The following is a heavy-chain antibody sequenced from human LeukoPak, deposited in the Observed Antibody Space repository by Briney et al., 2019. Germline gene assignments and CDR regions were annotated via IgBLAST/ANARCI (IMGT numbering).Heavy chain of an antibody. V-gene: IGHV4-4*07. CDR3: ARDRYYYDSSSYRFDY. Sequence: KPSETLSLTCSVSGGFISSYYWSWIRQPAGKGLEWIGRIYTSGSTNYNPSLKSRVTMSVDTSKNQFSLKLSSVTAADTAVYYCARDRYYYDSSSYRFDYWGRGTLVTVSS. J-gene: IGHJ4*02. CDR2: IYTSGST. CDR1: GGFISSYY. D-gene: IGHD3-22*01.